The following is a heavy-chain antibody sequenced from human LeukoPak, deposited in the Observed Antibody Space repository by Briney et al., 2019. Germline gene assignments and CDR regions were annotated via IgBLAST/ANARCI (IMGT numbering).Heavy chain of an antibody. D-gene: IGHD3-22*01. Sequence: GGSLRLSCAASGFSFSSYSMNWVRQAPGKGLEWVSSISSSSSYIYYADSVRGRFTISRDNAKNSLYLQMNSLRAEDTAVCYCAIGVYDSSGYYLDYWGQGTLVTVSS. J-gene: IGHJ4*02. CDR2: ISSSSSYI. CDR3: AIGVYDSSGYYLDY. CDR1: GFSFSSYS. V-gene: IGHV3-21*01.